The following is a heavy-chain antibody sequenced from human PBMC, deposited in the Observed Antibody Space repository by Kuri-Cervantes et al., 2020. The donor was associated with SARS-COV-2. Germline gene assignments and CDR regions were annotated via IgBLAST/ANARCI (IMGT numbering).Heavy chain of an antibody. CDR1: GGSFSGYY. Sequence: SETLSLTCAVYGGSFSGYYWSWIRQPPGKGLEWIGEINRSGSTNYNPSLKSRVTISVDTSKNQFSLKLSSVTAAGTAVYYCASASGYDFPLYYWGQGTLVTVSS. J-gene: IGHJ4*02. CDR3: ASASGYDFPLYY. V-gene: IGHV4-34*01. D-gene: IGHD5-12*01. CDR2: INRSGST.